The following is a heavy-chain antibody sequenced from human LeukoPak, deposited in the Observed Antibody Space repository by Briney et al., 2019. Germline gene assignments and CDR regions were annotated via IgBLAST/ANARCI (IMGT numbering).Heavy chain of an antibody. V-gene: IGHV3-23*01. CDR1: GFTFSSYA. CDR2: ISDSGGRT. J-gene: IGHJ4*02. Sequence: GGSLRLSCAASGFTFSSYAMNWVRQAPGKGLERVSVISDSGGRTYFADSVKGRITISRDNSKTTLYLQMNNLRAEDTAVYYCAKDHGTDSAYFFDYWGQGALVAVSS. CDR3: AKDHGTDSAYFFDY. D-gene: IGHD4/OR15-4a*01.